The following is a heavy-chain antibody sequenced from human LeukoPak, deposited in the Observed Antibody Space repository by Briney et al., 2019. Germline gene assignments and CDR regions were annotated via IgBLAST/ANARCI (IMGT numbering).Heavy chain of an antibody. CDR3: ARGWAGNY. Sequence: QPGGSLRLSCAASGFTFGNYEMKWVRQAPGEGLEWVSYIGSSGTLMYYADSVKGRFTISRDNAKNSLYLQMNSLRAEDTAVYYCARGWAGNYWGQGTLVTVSS. J-gene: IGHJ4*02. CDR2: IGSSGTLM. CDR1: GFTFGNYE. D-gene: IGHD6-19*01. V-gene: IGHV3-48*03.